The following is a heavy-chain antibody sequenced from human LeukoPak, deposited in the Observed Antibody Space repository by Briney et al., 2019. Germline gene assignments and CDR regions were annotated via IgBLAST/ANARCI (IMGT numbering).Heavy chain of an antibody. CDR2: INPNSGGT. CDR3: ARGLYNWNYVYVDY. J-gene: IGHJ4*02. Sequence: ASVKVSCKASGYTFTGYYMHWVRQAPGQGLEWMGWINPNSGGTNYAQKFQGRVTMTRDTSISTAYMELSRLRSDDTAVYYCARGLYNWNYVYVDYWGQGTLVTVSS. CDR1: GYTFTGYY. D-gene: IGHD1-7*01. V-gene: IGHV1-2*02.